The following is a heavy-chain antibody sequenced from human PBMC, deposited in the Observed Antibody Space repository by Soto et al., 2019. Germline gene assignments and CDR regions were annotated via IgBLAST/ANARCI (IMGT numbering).Heavy chain of an antibody. D-gene: IGHD3-22*01. Sequence: PSETLSLTCADYGGSFSGYYWSWIRQPPGKGLEWIGEINHSGSTNYNPSLKSRVTISVDTSKNQFSLKLSSVTAADTAVYYCARTVAITTDWFDPWGQGTLVTVSS. CDR1: GGSFSGYY. J-gene: IGHJ5*02. CDR2: INHSGST. CDR3: ARTVAITTDWFDP. V-gene: IGHV4-34*01.